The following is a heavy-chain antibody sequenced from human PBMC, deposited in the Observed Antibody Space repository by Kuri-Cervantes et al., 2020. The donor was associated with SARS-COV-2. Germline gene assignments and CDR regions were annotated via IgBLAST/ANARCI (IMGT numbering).Heavy chain of an antibody. CDR3: ARVSPLTFCSSINCDYYYYIDV. J-gene: IGHJ6*03. CDR1: GYTFTGYY. Sequence: ASVKVSCKASGYTFTGYYMHWVRQAPGQRLEWMGWINPNSSGTNYAQKFQGRVTMTRDTSISTAYMELSSLRSDDTAAYYCARVSPLTFCSSINCDYYYYIDVWGKGTTVTVSS. CDR2: INPNSSGT. D-gene: IGHD2-2*01. V-gene: IGHV1-2*02.